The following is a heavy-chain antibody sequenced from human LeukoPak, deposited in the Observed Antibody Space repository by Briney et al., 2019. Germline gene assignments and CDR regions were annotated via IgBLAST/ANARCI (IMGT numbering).Heavy chain of an antibody. V-gene: IGHV3-69-1*01. CDR3: VRDTVDAEFDY. CDR1: GFIYRRYS. Sequence: GGSVRLSRVCCGFIYRRYSFNWVRQARARGREWVSDISSRSVILYAGSVKGRFTISRDNAKNSLYLQMNSLRAEDTAVYYCVRDTVDAEFDYWGQGTLVTVSS. CDR2: ISSRSVI. J-gene: IGHJ4*02. D-gene: IGHD1-14*01.